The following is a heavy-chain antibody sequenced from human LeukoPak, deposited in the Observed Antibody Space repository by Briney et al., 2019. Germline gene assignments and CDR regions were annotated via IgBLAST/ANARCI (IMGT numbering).Heavy chain of an antibody. CDR1: GGSISSSSYY. J-gene: IGHJ3*02. D-gene: IGHD3-22*01. V-gene: IGHV4-39*07. CDR2: IYYSGST. CDR3: ARSRRITMIVVVIKDAFDI. Sequence: SETLSLTCTVSGGSISSSSYYWGWIRQPPGKGLEWIGSIYYSGSTYYNPSLKSRVTISVDTSKNQFSLKLSSVTAADTAVYYCARSRRITMIVVVIKDAFDIWGQGTMVTVSS.